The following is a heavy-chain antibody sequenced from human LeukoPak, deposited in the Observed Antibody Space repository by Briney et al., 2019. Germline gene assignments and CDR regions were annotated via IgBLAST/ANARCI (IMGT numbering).Heavy chain of an antibody. CDR3: ARVMGRGYYDSSGYDH. CDR2: INPNSGGT. Sequence: ASVKVSCKASGYTFTGYYMHWVRQAPGQGLEWMGWINPNSGGTNYAQKFQGRVTMTRDTSISTAYMELSRLRSDDTAVYYCARVMGRGYYDSSGYDHWGQGTLVTVSS. V-gene: IGHV1-2*02. CDR1: GYTFTGYY. J-gene: IGHJ4*02. D-gene: IGHD3-22*01.